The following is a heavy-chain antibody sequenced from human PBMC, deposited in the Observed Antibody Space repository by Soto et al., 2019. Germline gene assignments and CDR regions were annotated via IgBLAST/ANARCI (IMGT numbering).Heavy chain of an antibody. CDR3: AKGDCASASCSCFSGVDV. CDR1: EFTFSSYA. D-gene: IGHD2-2*01. V-gene: IGHV3-23*01. J-gene: IGHJ6*02. Sequence: EVQLLESGGDLVQPGGSLRLSCEASEFTFSSYAMNWVRQAPGKGLEWVSHISGDGGTTYYAGSVKGRFTISRDNTKNMLYPQMNTLRVEDTAIYYCAKGDCASASCSCFSGVDVWGQGTTVTVSS. CDR2: ISGDGGTT.